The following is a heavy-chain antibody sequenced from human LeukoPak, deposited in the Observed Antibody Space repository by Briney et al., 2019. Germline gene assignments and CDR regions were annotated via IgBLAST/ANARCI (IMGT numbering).Heavy chain of an antibody. J-gene: IGHJ4*02. CDR2: ISGSGGST. CDR1: GFTFSSYS. D-gene: IGHD6-19*01. V-gene: IGHV3-23*01. CDR3: AKGKDDSSGWYFFY. Sequence: GGSLRLSCAGSGFTFSSYSMNWDRQAPGKGLEWVSAISGSGGSTYYADSVKGRFTISRDNSKNTLYLQMNSLRAEDTAVYYCAKGKDDSSGWYFFYWGQGTLVTVSS.